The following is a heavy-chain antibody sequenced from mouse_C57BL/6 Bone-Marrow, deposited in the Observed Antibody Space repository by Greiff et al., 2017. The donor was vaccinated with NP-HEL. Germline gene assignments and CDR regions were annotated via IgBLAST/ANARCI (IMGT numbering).Heavy chain of an antibody. CDR1: GFNFKNSY. V-gene: IGHV14-3*01. CDR3: ARDGYLSFDV. CDR2: IDPANGNT. Sequence: VQLQQSVAELVRPGASVKLSCTASGFNFKNSYMHWVKQRPEQGLEWIGRIDPANGNTKYAPKFQGKATITADTSSTTAYLQLSSLTSEDTAIYYCARDGYLSFDVWGTGTTVTVSS. D-gene: IGHD2-3*01. J-gene: IGHJ1*03.